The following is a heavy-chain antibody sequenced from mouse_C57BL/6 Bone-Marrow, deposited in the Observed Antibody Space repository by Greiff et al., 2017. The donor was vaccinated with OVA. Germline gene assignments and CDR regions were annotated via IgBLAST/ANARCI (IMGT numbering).Heavy chain of an antibody. D-gene: IGHD1-1*01. J-gene: IGHJ1*03. CDR3: TTLYYYGSSYGYFDV. Sequence: EVQLQQSGAELVGPGASVKLSCTASGFNIKDYYMHWVKQRPEQGLEWIGRIDPEDGDTEYAPKFQGKATMTADTSSNTAYLQLSSLTSEDTAVYYCTTLYYYGSSYGYFDVWGTGTTVTVSS. V-gene: IGHV14-1*01. CDR2: IDPEDGDT. CDR1: GFNIKDYY.